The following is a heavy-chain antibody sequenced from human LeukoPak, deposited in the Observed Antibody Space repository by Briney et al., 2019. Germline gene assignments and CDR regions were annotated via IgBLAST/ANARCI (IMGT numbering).Heavy chain of an antibody. CDR1: GYTFTSYY. D-gene: IGHD6-6*01. J-gene: IGHJ3*02. CDR3: ARGGSSDAFDI. CDR2: TNPSGGST. V-gene: IGHV1-46*01. Sequence: ASVTVSCTASGYTFTSYYMHWVRQAPGQGLEWMGITNPSGGSTSYAQKFQGRVTMTRDTSTSTVYMELSSLRSEDTAVYYCARGGSSDAFDIWGQGTMVTVSS.